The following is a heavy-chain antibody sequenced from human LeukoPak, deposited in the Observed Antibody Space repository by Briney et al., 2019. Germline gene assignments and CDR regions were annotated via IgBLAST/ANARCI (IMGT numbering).Heavy chain of an antibody. Sequence: PGGSPRLSCAASGFTFSSYSMNWVRQAPGKGLEWVAFIRYDGSNKYYADSVKGRFTISRDNSKNTLYLQMNSLRAEDTAVYYCAKVVSGSFDAFDIWGQGTMVTVSS. D-gene: IGHD1-26*01. CDR3: AKVVSGSFDAFDI. J-gene: IGHJ3*02. CDR2: IRYDGSNK. V-gene: IGHV3-30*02. CDR1: GFTFSSYS.